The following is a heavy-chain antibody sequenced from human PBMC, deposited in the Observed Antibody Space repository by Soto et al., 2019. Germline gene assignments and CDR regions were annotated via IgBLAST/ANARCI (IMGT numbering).Heavy chain of an antibody. Sequence: LRLSCAASGFTFSIYAMSWVRQAPGKGLEWVSTISHRSATTYYADSVKGRFTVSRDNSKNTLYLQMNSLRAEDTAVYYCARQMVELIPYFHHWGQGSLVTVYS. D-gene: IGHD3-22*01. J-gene: IGHJ4*02. CDR2: ISHRSATT. CDR1: GFTFSIYA. V-gene: IGHV3-23*01. CDR3: ARQMVELIPYFHH.